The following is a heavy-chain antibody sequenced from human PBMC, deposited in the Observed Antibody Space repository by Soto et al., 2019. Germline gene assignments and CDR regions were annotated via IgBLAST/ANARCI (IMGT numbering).Heavy chain of an antibody. Sequence: ASVKVSCKASGYTFTSYGISWVRQAPGQGLEWMGWISAYNGNTNYAQKLQGRVTMTTDTSTSTAYMELRSLRSDDTAVYYCAREGAVVVVPAASYYYYYMDVWGKGTTVTVSS. D-gene: IGHD2-2*01. CDR2: ISAYNGNT. J-gene: IGHJ6*03. CDR1: GYTFTSYG. V-gene: IGHV1-18*01. CDR3: AREGAVVVVPAASYYYYYMDV.